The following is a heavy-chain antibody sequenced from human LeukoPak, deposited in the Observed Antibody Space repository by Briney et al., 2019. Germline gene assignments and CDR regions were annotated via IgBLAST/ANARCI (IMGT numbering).Heavy chain of an antibody. CDR2: IYHSGST. CDR3: AKSSGTYSLWYFDL. CDR1: GYSISSGCY. Sequence: SETLSLTCTVSGYSISSGCYWGWIRQPPGKGLEWIGSIYHSGSTYYNPSLKSRVTISVDTSKNQFSLKLSSVTAADTAVYYCAKSSGTYSLWYFDLWGRGTLVTVSS. D-gene: IGHD1-26*01. J-gene: IGHJ2*01. V-gene: IGHV4-38-2*02.